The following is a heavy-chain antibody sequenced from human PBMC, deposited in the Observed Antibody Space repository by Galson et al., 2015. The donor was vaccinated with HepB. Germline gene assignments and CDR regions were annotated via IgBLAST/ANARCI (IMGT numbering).Heavy chain of an antibody. J-gene: IGHJ4*02. Sequence: SLRLSCAASGFTFSSYDMHWVRQATGEGLEWVSAIGTAGDTYYPGSVKGRFTISRENAKNSLYLQMNSLRAGDTAVYYCARALYYDSSGYFYFDYWGQGTLVTVSS. CDR2: IGTAGDT. V-gene: IGHV3-13*01. CDR1: GFTFSSYD. D-gene: IGHD3-22*01. CDR3: ARALYYDSSGYFYFDY.